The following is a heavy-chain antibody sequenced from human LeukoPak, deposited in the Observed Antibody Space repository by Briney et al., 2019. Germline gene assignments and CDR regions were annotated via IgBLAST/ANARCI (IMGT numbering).Heavy chain of an antibody. Sequence: SETLSLTCTVSGGSISSGSYYWSWIRQPAGKGLEWIGRIYTSGSTNYNPSLKSRVTISVDTSKNQFSLKLSSVTAADTAVYYCARSLFGEFIFDYWGQGTLVTVSS. CDR2: IYTSGST. CDR3: ARSLFGEFIFDY. D-gene: IGHD3-10*02. J-gene: IGHJ4*02. CDR1: GGSISSGSYY. V-gene: IGHV4-61*02.